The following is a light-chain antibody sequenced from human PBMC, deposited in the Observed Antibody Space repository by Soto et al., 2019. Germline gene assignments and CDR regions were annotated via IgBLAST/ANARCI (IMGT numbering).Light chain of an antibody. CDR3: QQHGSSPWT. CDR2: RVY. J-gene: IGKJ1*01. Sequence: EIVLTQSPGTVSLSPGERATLSCRASQSISNNYLTWYQQKPGQAPRLLIYRVYNRATGIPDRFSGSGSGTDFTLTISRLEPEEFAVYFCQQHGSSPWTFGQGTKVEIK. CDR1: QSISNNY. V-gene: IGKV3-20*01.